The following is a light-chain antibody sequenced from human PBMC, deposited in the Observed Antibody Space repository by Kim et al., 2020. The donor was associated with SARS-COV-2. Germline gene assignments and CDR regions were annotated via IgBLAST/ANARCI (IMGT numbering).Light chain of an antibody. CDR1: SSNIGTGYD. CDR2: GDK. CDR3: QSYDSVLSGYV. Sequence: QSVLTQPPSVSGAPGQTVTISCTGDSSNIGTGYDVHWFQQLPGTAPKLLIYGDKNRPSGVPDRFSGSKSANSASLAIAGLQAEEEADYYCQSYDSVLSGYVFGSGTKVTVL. J-gene: IGLJ1*01. V-gene: IGLV1-40*01.